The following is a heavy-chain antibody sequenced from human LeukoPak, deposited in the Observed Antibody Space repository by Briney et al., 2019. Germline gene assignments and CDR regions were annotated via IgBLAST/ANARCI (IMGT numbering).Heavy chain of an antibody. Sequence: ASVKVSCKASGYTFTSYDINWVRQATGQGLEWMGWMNPNSGNTGYAQKFQGRVTITRNTSISTAYMELSSLRSEDTAVYYCARVYYYDSSGYYYWFDPWGQGTLVTVSS. D-gene: IGHD3-22*01. J-gene: IGHJ5*02. CDR3: ARVYYYDSSGYYYWFDP. CDR2: MNPNSGNT. CDR1: GYTFTSYD. V-gene: IGHV1-8*03.